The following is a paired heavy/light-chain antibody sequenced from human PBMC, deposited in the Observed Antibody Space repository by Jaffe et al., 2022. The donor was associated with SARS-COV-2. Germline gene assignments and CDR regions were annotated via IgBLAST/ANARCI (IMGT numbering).Heavy chain of an antibody. CDR1: GDSIGSYY. Sequence: QVQLQESGPGLVKPSETLSLTCTVSGDSIGSYYWTWLRQSPGKGLEWIGYSGNANYNPSLKSRVTISVDKSKNQFSLKMTSVTSADTAVYYCARAPGGGGWFGPWGQGTLVTVSS. D-gene: IGHD2-15*01. CDR2: YSGNA. V-gene: IGHV4-59*01. J-gene: IGHJ5*02. CDR3: ARAPGGGGWFGP.
Light chain of an antibody. CDR1: QSVLYSSNNKNY. J-gene: IGKJ5*01. CDR3: QQYYSSPIT. Sequence: DIVMTQSPDSLAVSLGERATINCKSSQSVLYSSNNKNYLAWYQQKSGQPPKLLIYWASTRESGVPDRFSGSGSGTDFTLTISSLQAEDVALYYCQQYYSSPITFGQGTRLEIK. CDR2: WAS. V-gene: IGKV4-1*01.